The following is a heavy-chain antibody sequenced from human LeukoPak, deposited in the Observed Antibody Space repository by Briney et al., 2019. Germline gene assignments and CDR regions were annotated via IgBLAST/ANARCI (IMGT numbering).Heavy chain of an antibody. J-gene: IGHJ4*02. CDR3: VKGVVVVTARAFDY. CDR2: ISSNGGST. Sequence: PGGSLRLSCSASAFTFSSYAMHWVRQAPGKGLEYVSAISSNGGSTYYADSVKGRFTISRDNSKNTLYLQMSSLRAEDTAVYYCVKGVVVVTARAFDYWGQGTLVTVSS. V-gene: IGHV3-64D*06. D-gene: IGHD2-21*02. CDR1: AFTFSSYA.